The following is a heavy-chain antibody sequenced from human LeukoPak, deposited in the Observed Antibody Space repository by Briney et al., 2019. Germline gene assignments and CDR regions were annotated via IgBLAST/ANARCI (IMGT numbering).Heavy chain of an antibody. CDR1: GYTFTGYY. J-gene: IGHJ3*02. CDR3: ARILDVWGSYRYAFDI. D-gene: IGHD3-16*02. CDR2: INPNSGGT. V-gene: IGHV1-2*02. Sequence: ASVKVSCKASGYTFTGYYMHWVRQAPGQGLEWMGWINPNSGGTNYAQKFQGRVTMTRDTSISTAYMELSRLRSDDTAVYYFARILDVWGSYRYAFDIWGQGTMVTVSS.